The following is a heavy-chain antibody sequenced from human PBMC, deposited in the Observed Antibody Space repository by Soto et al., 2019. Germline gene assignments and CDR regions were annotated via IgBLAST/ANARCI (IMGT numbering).Heavy chain of an antibody. CDR2: IYHSGNT. CDR1: GGSITTGGSY. Sequence: QVQLQESGPGLVKPSQTLSLTCTVSGGSITTGGSYWSWIRQHPGKGLEWIGNIYHSGNTYYNPSLKSRLTISVDTSKNQFSLNLRSVTAADTAVYYCARGTDAHNGWYLDFWGRGMHVTVSS. CDR3: ARGTDAHNGWYLDF. V-gene: IGHV4-31*03. D-gene: IGHD1-1*01. J-gene: IGHJ2*01.